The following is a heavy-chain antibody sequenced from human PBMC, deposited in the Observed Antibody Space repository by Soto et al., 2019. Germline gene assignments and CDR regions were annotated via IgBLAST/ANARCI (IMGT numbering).Heavy chain of an antibody. CDR2: IRSKAYGGTT. V-gene: IGHV3-49*04. D-gene: IGHD3-10*01. CDR1: GFTFGDYA. Sequence: GGSLRLSCTASGFTFGDYAMSWVRQAPGKGLEWVGFIRSKAYGGTTEYAASVKGRFTISRDDSKSIAYLQMNSLKTEDTAVYYCTEGNDAFDIWGQGTMVTVSS. J-gene: IGHJ3*02. CDR3: TEGNDAFDI.